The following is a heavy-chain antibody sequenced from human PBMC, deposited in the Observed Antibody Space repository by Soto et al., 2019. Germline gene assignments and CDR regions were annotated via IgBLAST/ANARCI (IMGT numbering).Heavy chain of an antibody. CDR3: ATDIYYYASSAYYLPPTFDY. J-gene: IGHJ4*02. D-gene: IGHD3-22*01. V-gene: IGHV4-39*01. Sequence: QLQLQESGPGLVKPSETLSLTCTVSGGSLSSGSYFWAWIRQPPGKGLEWIGSISYSGSTYYNPSLNSRFTMSVHTSKTQFSLRLSSVTAADTAVYYCATDIYYYASSAYYLPPTFDYWGQGTLVTVSS. CDR1: GGSLSSGSYF. CDR2: ISYSGST.